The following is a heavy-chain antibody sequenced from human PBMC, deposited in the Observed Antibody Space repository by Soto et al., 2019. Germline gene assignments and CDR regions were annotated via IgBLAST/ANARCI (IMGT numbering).Heavy chain of an antibody. CDR3: ARGDYGTGGYPFPYFDY. Sequence: ASVKVSCKASGYSFTGYYIHWVRQAPGQGLEWMGWINPDSGATNYAQNFQGRVTLTSDTSISTASMDLTSLTSDDTAVYYCARGDYGTGGYPFPYFDYWSQGTLVTVAS. CDR2: INPDSGAT. J-gene: IGHJ4*02. CDR1: GYSFTGYY. D-gene: IGHD2-8*02. V-gene: IGHV1-2*02.